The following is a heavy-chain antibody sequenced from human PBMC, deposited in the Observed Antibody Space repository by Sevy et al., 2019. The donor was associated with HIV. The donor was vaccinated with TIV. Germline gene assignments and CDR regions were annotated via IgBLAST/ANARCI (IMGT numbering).Heavy chain of an antibody. J-gene: IGHJ6*02. V-gene: IGHV3-66*01. CDR2: IDSGGST. Sequence: GGSLRLSCEASGFTVSGNYMAWVRLAPGKGLEWVSLIDSGGSTYDADSVKGRFTISRDNAKNTLYLQMNPLRAEDTGVYFCARDRYYDASGYYYYYYGMDVWGQGTTVTVSS. CDR1: GFTVSGNY. D-gene: IGHD3-22*01. CDR3: ARDRYYDASGYYYYYYGMDV.